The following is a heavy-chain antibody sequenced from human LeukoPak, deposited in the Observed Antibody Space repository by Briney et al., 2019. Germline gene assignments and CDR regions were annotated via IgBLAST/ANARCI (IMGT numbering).Heavy chain of an antibody. V-gene: IGHV5-51*01. CDR2: IDPGGSDT. J-gene: IGHJ4*02. CDR1: GYIFSSYW. D-gene: IGHD1-14*01. CDR3: ARRNHFDY. Sequence: GESLKISCKGSGYIFSSYWIGWVRQMPGKGLEWMGIIDPGGSDTRYSPSFQGQVTISADKSISTAYLQWGSLKASDTAMYYCARRNHFDYWGQGTLVTVSS.